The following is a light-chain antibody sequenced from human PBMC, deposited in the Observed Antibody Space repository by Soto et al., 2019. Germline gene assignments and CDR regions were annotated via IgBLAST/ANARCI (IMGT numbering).Light chain of an antibody. V-gene: IGKV1-39*01. CDR3: QQYHRSSIT. CDR2: AAS. J-gene: IGKJ5*01. Sequence: DIQMTQSQSSLSASVVHRVTITCRASQSISSYLNWYQQKPGKAPKLLIYAASSLQSGVPSRFSGSGSGTDFTLTITSLQPEDFATYYCQQYHRSSITFGQGTRLEIK. CDR1: QSISSY.